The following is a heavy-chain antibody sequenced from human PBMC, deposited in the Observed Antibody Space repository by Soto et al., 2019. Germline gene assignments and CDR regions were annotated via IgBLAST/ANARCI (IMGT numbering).Heavy chain of an antibody. CDR3: ARTYYYDSSGYENFDY. V-gene: IGHV4-39*01. Sequence: PSETLSLTCTVSGGSISSSSYYWGWIRQPPGKGLEWIGSIYYSGSTYYNPSLKSQVTISVDTSKNQFSLKLSSVTAADTAVYYCARTYYYDSSGYENFDYWGQGTQVTVSS. D-gene: IGHD3-22*01. J-gene: IGHJ4*02. CDR2: IYYSGST. CDR1: GGSISSSSYY.